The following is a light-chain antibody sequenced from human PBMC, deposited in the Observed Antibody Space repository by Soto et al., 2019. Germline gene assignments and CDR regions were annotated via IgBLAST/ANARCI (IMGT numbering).Light chain of an antibody. CDR1: QNVYTY. CDR3: QQRHMWPIT. Sequence: EIVLTQSPATLSLSPVDRASLSCRASQNVYTYFSWYQQKPGQAPRLLIYDTYNRATGIPPRFSGSGSGTDFTLTISSLEPEDSAVYYCQQRHMWPITFGQGTRLEIK. CDR2: DTY. V-gene: IGKV3-11*01. J-gene: IGKJ5*01.